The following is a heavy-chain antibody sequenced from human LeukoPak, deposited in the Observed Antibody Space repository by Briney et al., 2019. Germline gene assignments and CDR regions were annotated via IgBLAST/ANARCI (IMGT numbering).Heavy chain of an antibody. CDR1: GFIFSRYW. CDR3: ARRLWFKDYYFDV. J-gene: IGHJ2*01. Sequence: PGGSLGLSCAASGFIFSRYWMTWVRQAPGKGLEWVANIKPDGSEKKYVDSVKGRFTISRDNAKNSLYLQMDSLRAEDTAVYYCARRLWFKDYYFDVWGRGTLVTVSS. CDR2: IKPDGSEK. D-gene: IGHD2-21*01. V-gene: IGHV3-7*05.